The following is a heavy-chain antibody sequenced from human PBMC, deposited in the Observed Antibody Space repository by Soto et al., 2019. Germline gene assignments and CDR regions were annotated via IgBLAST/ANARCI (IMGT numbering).Heavy chain of an antibody. J-gene: IGHJ6*02. CDR2: INAGNGNT. Sequence: GASVKVSCKASGYTFTSYAMHWVRQAPGQRLEWMGWINAGNGNTKYSQKFKGRVTITRDTSASTAYMELSSLRSEDTAVYYCARERIAVAGSPYMDVWGQGTTVTVSS. CDR1: GYTFTSYA. V-gene: IGHV1-3*01. CDR3: ARERIAVAGSPYMDV. D-gene: IGHD6-19*01.